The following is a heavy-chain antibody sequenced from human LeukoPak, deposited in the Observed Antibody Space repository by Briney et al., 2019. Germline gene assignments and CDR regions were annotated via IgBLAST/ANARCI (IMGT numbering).Heavy chain of an antibody. J-gene: IGHJ5*02. CDR1: GFNFSSYA. CDR3: AKAPSSGYSSSANWFDP. D-gene: IGHD6-13*01. CDR2: FGGSGCST. Sequence: GGSLRLSCAAPGFNFSSYAMSWVRQAPGKGLEWVSPFGGSGCSTYYADSVKGRFTIYRDNSKNTLYLQMNSLRAEDTAVYYCAKAPSSGYSSSANWFDPWGQGTLVTVS. V-gene: IGHV3-23*01.